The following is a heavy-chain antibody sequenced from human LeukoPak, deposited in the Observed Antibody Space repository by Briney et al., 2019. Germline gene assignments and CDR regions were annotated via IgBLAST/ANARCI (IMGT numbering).Heavy chain of an antibody. Sequence: SETLSLTCTVSSGSITNSNYYWGWIRQPPGKGLEWIGSIFYSGSTDYNPSLKSRVTISVDTSKNQFFLKLNSVTAADTAIYFCARYYGSGRDCDYWGQGTLVTVSS. J-gene: IGHJ4*02. CDR3: ARYYGSGRDCDY. V-gene: IGHV4-39*01. CDR1: SGSITNSNYY. D-gene: IGHD3-10*01. CDR2: IFYSGST.